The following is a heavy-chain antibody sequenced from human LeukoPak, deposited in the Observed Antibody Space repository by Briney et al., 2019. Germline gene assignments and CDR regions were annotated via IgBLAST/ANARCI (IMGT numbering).Heavy chain of an antibody. Sequence: GESLKISCKGSGYDFTTYWIGWVRQMPGKGLEWMGVIYPGDSDTRYSPSFQGQVTISADKSISTAYLQWSSLKASDTAMYYCARHQGNGYSYELGFDPWGQGTLVTVSS. CDR3: ARHQGNGYSYELGFDP. CDR1: GYDFTTYW. D-gene: IGHD5-18*01. CDR2: IYPGDSDT. V-gene: IGHV5-51*01. J-gene: IGHJ5*02.